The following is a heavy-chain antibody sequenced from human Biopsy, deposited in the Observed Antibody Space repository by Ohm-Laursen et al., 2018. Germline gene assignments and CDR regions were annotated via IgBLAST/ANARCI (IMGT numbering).Heavy chain of an antibody. D-gene: IGHD4-17*01. J-gene: IGHJ4*02. CDR1: GVTLSGYA. CDR2: ITGGGNYI. Sequence: SLRLSCAASGVTLSGYAMNWVRQAPGKGLEWVPSITGGGNYINYADSVRGRFTISRGNSKNSVYLVMSSLRAEDTAVYFCATAAYAPPYFDLWGRGTVVTVSS. V-gene: IGHV3-21*06. CDR3: ATAAYAPPYFDL.